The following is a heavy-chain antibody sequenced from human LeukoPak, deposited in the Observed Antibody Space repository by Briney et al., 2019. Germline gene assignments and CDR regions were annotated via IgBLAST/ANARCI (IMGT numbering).Heavy chain of an antibody. D-gene: IGHD3-10*01. J-gene: IGHJ2*01. CDR3: AGGGSGSYRCFDL. Sequence: ASVKVSCKASGYTFTSYYIHWVRQAPGQGLEWMGIINPSAGSTNYAQKFQGRVTVTRDTSTSTVYMELSSLRSEDTAVYYCAGGGSGSYRCFDLWGRGTLVTVSS. CDR1: GYTFTSYY. CDR2: INPSAGST. V-gene: IGHV1-46*03.